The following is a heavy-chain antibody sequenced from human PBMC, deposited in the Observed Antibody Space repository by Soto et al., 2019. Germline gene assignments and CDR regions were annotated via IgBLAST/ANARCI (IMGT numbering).Heavy chain of an antibody. V-gene: IGHV3-21*01. CDR2: ISSSSSYI. Sequence: GGSLRLSCAASGFTFSSYSMNWVRQAPGKGLEWVSSISSSSSYIYYADSVKGRFTISRDNAKNSLYLQMNSLRAEDTAVYYCARDPSTAPGRGYYWGQGTLVTVSS. CDR3: ARDPSTAPGRGYY. J-gene: IGHJ4*02. D-gene: IGHD4-17*01. CDR1: GFTFSSYS.